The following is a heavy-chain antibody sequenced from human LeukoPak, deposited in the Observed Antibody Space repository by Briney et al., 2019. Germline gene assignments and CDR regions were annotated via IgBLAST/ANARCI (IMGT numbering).Heavy chain of an antibody. CDR2: ISGSGGTT. Sequence: GGSLRLSCAASGFIFSTYDMSWVRQAPGKGLEWVSGISGSGGTTYDADSVKGRFTISRDNSKNTLYLQMNSLRAEDTAVYYRAKDRGGYCSGGSCQGAFHYWGQGTLVTVSS. CDR1: GFIFSTYD. D-gene: IGHD2-15*01. CDR3: AKDRGGYCSGGSCQGAFHY. V-gene: IGHV3-23*01. J-gene: IGHJ4*02.